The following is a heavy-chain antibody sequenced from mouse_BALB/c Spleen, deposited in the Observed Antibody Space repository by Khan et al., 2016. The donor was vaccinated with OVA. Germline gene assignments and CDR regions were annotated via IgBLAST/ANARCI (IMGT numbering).Heavy chain of an antibody. CDR3: RISTINA. J-gene: IGHJ2*01. Sequence: IQLVQSGAELVKPAASLKLSCTASGYNIKDIYIHWVKQRPEKGLERIRRTDPANGNTKYDPKFQGKATIIADTSSNTAYLQLSSLTSEDTAVYYCRISTINAWGQGTTLTVSS. CDR1: GYNIKDIY. CDR2: TDPANGNT. V-gene: IGHV14-3*02.